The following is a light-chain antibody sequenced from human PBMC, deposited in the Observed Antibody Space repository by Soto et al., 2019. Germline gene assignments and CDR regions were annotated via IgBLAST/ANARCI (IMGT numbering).Light chain of an antibody. CDR1: SGSVSASSY. V-gene: IGLV8-61*01. Sequence: QAVVTHEPSFSVSPGGTVTLTCALNSGSVSASSYPSWCQQTPGQAPRTLIYNTNTRSSGVPDRFSGSILGSKAALTITGAQAEDESAYDCVLCMVSGISVFGTGTKLTV. CDR3: VLCMVSGISV. J-gene: IGLJ1*01. CDR2: NTN.